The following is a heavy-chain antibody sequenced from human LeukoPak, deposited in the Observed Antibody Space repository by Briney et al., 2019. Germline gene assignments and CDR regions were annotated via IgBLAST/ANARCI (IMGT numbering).Heavy chain of an antibody. Sequence: PSETLSLTCTVSGDSITNYYWNWIWQPAGKGLEWIGRIHTSGTTNHNPSLKSRVTMSVDTSMNQFSLKLSSVTAADTAVYYCARLGDSSSSGIDYWGQGTLVTVSS. J-gene: IGHJ4*02. CDR3: ARLGDSSSSGIDY. D-gene: IGHD6-6*01. CDR1: GDSITNYY. CDR2: IHTSGTT. V-gene: IGHV4-4*07.